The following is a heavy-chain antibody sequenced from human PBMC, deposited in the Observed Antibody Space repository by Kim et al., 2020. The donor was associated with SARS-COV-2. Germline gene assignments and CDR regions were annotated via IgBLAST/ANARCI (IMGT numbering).Heavy chain of an antibody. V-gene: IGHV1-69*13. CDR3: ARDQRGSSWYPDANWFDP. CDR2: IIPIFGTA. D-gene: IGHD6-13*01. J-gene: IGHJ5*02. CDR1: GGTFSSYA. Sequence: SVKVSCKASGGTFSSYAISWVRQAPGQGLEWMGGIIPIFGTANYAQKFQGRVTITAGESTSTAYMELSSLRSEDTAVYYCARDQRGSSWYPDANWFDPWGQGTLVTVSS.